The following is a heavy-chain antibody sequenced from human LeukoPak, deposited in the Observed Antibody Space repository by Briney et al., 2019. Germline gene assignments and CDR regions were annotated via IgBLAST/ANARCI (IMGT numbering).Heavy chain of an antibody. CDR2: ISSSSYI. Sequence: GGSLRLSCAASGFTFSSYSMNWVRQAPGKGLEWVSSISSSSYIYYADSVKGRFTISRDNAKNSLYLQMNSLRAEDTAVYYCARGGSASGAPSSFDYWGQGTLDTVSS. D-gene: IGHD1-26*01. J-gene: IGHJ4*02. V-gene: IGHV3-21*01. CDR3: ARGGSASGAPSSFDY. CDR1: GFTFSSYS.